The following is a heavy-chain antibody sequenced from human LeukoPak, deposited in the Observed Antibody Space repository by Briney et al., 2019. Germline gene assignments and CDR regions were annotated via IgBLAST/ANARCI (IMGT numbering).Heavy chain of an antibody. CDR1: AFTFSSYS. Sequence: TGGSLRLSCAASAFTFSSYSMSWVRQAPGKGLEWVSSISSTSSYIFYADSVKGRFTISRDNAKNSLYLQMNSLRAEDTAVYYCARPRIVGATGAFDIWGQGTMATVSS. D-gene: IGHD1-26*01. J-gene: IGHJ3*02. V-gene: IGHV3-21*01. CDR2: ISSTSSYI. CDR3: ARPRIVGATGAFDI.